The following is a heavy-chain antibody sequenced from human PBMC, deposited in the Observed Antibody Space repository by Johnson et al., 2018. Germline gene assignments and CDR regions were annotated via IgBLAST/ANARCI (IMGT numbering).Heavy chain of an antibody. CDR1: GTTVTSYY. J-gene: IGHJ3*02. D-gene: IGHD2-15*01. V-gene: IGHV4-59*02. CDR3: ARIKGGGGSFDI. CDR2: ITPSGNT. Sequence: QVQLQESGPGLMKPSETLSLTCSVSGTTVTSYYWSWIRQSPGRGLEWIGYITPSGNTNYSPPLKTRVVISVDKSKNHFSLKRNSVTTADTAGYYCARIKGGGGSFDIWDQGTMVTVSS.